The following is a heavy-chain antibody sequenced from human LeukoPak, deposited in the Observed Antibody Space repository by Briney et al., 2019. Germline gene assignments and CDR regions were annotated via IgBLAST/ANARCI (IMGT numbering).Heavy chain of an antibody. CDR1: GFTFKYHW. Sequence: GGSLRLSCAASGFTFKYHWMDWVRQAPGKGLVWVSRINSDGTTRNYADSVKGRFTISRDNAEKTLYLQMNSLRVEDTAVYYCARDFVYCSGGTCHESFFEYWGQGTPVTVSS. D-gene: IGHD2-15*01. CDR2: INSDGTTR. V-gene: IGHV3-74*01. CDR3: ARDFVYCSGGTCHESFFEY. J-gene: IGHJ4*02.